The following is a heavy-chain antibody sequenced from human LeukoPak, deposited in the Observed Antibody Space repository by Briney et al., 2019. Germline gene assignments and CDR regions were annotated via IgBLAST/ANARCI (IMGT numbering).Heavy chain of an antibody. V-gene: IGHV4-39*07. Sequence: SETLSLTCNVSGGSISSSSYYWGWIRQPPGKGLEWIGSIYFSGRTYYNMSLKSRVTISIDTSKNQFSLKVNSVTAADTAVYYCARDGSGSYSFDWFDPWGQGTLVTVSS. CDR2: IYFSGRT. CDR1: GGSISSSSYY. J-gene: IGHJ5*02. CDR3: ARDGSGSYSFDWFDP. D-gene: IGHD3-10*01.